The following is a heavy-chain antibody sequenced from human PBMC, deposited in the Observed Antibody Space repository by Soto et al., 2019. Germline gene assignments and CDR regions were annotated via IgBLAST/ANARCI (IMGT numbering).Heavy chain of an antibody. V-gene: IGHV3-30*04. CDR2: MAYDGSNR. CDR1: GFTFSTYA. D-gene: IGHD1-7*01. Sequence: QVQLVESGGGVVQPGRSLRLSCAASGFTFSTYAMHWVRQAPGKGLEWVAVMAYDGSNRFYADSVKGRFIISRDNSKNTLYLQMNSLRAEDTAVYYCARDGWNWNYALDYWGQGTLVTVSS. J-gene: IGHJ4*02. CDR3: ARDGWNWNYALDY.